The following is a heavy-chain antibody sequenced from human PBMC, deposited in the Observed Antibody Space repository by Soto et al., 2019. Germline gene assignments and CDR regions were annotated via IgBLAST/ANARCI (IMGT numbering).Heavy chain of an antibody. J-gene: IGHJ4*02. V-gene: IGHV3-23*01. Sequence: EVHLLESGGGLVQPGGSLRLSCAASGFTFNTYDMTWVRQAPGKGLEWVSMISASISTYYSGSVRGRFTISRDNSKSTLYLQMNSLRADDTAIYYCAKHWGTPAPDDYWGQGTLVTVSS. CDR3: AKHWGTPAPDDY. D-gene: IGHD6-13*01. CDR1: GFTFNTYD. CDR2: ISASIST.